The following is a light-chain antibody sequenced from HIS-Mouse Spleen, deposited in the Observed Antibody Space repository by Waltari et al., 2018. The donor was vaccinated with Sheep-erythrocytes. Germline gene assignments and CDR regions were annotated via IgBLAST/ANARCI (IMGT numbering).Light chain of an antibody. V-gene: IGKV2-28*01. CDR2: LGS. CDR3: MQALQTPFT. CDR1: PSLLHSNGHNY. J-gene: IGKJ3*01. Sequence: DILMTQSPLSLPVPPGEPASISSRSSPSLLHSNGHNYLDWYLQKPGQSPQLLIYLGSNRASGVPDRFSGSGSGTDFTLKISRVEAEDVGVYYCMQALQTPFTFGPGTKVDIK.